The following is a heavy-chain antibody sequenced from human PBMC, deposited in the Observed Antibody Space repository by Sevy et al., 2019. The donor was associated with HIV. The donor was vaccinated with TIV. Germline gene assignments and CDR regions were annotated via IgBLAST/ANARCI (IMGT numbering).Heavy chain of an antibody. J-gene: IGHJ1*01. CDR1: GFSFGDYA. CDR2: IRSKAYGGTT. CDR3: TPHYDILTGYSVAEYFQH. Sequence: GGSLRLSCTASGFSFGDYAMSWFGQAPGKGLEWVSFIRSKAYGGTTEYAASVKGRFTISRDASKSIAYLQMNSLKTEDTAVYYCTPHYDILTGYSVAEYFQHWGQGTLVTVSS. V-gene: IGHV3-49*03. D-gene: IGHD3-9*01.